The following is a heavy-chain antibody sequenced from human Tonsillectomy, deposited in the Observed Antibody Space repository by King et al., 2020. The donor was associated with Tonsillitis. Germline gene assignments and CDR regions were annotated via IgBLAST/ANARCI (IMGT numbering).Heavy chain of an antibody. CDR2: VYYRGDT. V-gene: IGHV4-39*01. J-gene: IGHJ4*02. CDR3: AGQAFCSSGSCYGGLAS. CDR1: GDSISSSSHY. Sequence: QLQESDPGLVKPSETLSLTCTVSGDSISSSSHYWGWVRQPPGKDLEWIGSVYYRGDTYYNPSLKSRVTVSVDTSKNQFSLNLSSVTATDTAVYYCAGQAFCSSGSCYGGLASWGQGTLVTVSS. D-gene: IGHD2-15*01.